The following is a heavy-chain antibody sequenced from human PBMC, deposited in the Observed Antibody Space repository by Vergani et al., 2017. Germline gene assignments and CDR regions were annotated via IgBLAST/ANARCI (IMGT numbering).Heavy chain of an antibody. Sequence: EVQLLESGGGLVQPGGSLRLSCAASGFTFSSYAMSWVRQAPGKGLEWVSAISGSGGSTYYADSVKGRFTISRDNSKNTLYLQMNSLRAEDTAVYYCAKDTLLTTSSGYCFDYWGQGTLVTVSS. V-gene: IGHV3-23*01. J-gene: IGHJ4*02. D-gene: IGHD4-11*01. CDR2: ISGSGGST. CDR3: AKDTLLTTSSGYCFDY. CDR1: GFTFSSYA.